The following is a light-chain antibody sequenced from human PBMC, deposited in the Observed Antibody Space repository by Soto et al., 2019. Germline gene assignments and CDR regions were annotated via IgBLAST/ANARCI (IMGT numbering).Light chain of an antibody. Sequence: QSVLTQPASVSGSPGQSITISCTGTGSDVGGYNYVSWYQQHPGKAPKFMIYDVTNRPSGVSNRFSGSKSGNTASLTISGLQAEDEADYYCSSYTSTSTYVFGTGTKVPS. J-gene: IGLJ1*01. CDR3: SSYTSTSTYV. CDR1: GSDVGGYNY. V-gene: IGLV2-14*01. CDR2: DVT.